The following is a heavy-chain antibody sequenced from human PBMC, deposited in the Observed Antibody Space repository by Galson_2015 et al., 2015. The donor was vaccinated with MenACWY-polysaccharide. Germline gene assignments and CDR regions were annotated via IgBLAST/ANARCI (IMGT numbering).Heavy chain of an antibody. CDR1: GFTFDDYA. CDR3: AKDISVASVGSDY. Sequence: SLRLSCAASGFTFDDYAMHWVRQAPGKGLEWVSGISWNSGRMTYAGSVKGRFIISRDNAKNSLYLQMNSLRPEDTALYYCAKDISVASVGSDYWGHLTLVTVSS. V-gene: IGHV3-9*01. J-gene: IGHJ4*01. CDR2: ISWNSGRM. D-gene: IGHD6-13*01.